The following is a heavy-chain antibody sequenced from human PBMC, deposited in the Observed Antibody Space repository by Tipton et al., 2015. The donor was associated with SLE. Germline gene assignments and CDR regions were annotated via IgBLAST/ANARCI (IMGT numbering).Heavy chain of an antibody. CDR3: ASLEYSGSYSRDY. V-gene: IGHV4-39*07. D-gene: IGHD1-26*01. J-gene: IGHJ4*02. Sequence: TLSLTCTVSGGSISSRNFYWGWIRQPPGKGLEWIGSINYGGITYYIPSLQSRVTISLDTSENQFSLKLSSVTAADTAVYFCASLEYSGSYSRDYWGQGTLVTVSS. CDR1: GGSISSRNFY. CDR2: INYGGIT.